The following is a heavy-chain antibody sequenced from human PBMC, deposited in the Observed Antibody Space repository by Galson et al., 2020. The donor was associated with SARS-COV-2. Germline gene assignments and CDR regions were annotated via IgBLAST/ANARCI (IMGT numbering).Heavy chain of an antibody. CDR1: GFNFRDHW. CDR3: ARDPGCSTCYSPYYYSGVDV. J-gene: IGHJ6*02. V-gene: IGHV3-7*01. D-gene: IGHD2-15*01. CDR2: LKQDGSEA. Sequence: GGSLRLSCVASGFNFRDHWMSWVRQAPGKGLQWEANLKQDGSEAYYIDSVKGRLTISRDNAKNSVHLQMTNMRGEDSGVYYCARDPGCSTCYSPYYYSGVDVWGQGTTVTVSS.